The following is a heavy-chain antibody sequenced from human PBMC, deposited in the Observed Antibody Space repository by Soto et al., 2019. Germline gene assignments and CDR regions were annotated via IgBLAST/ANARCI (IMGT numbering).Heavy chain of an antibody. Sequence: EVQLLESGGGLVQPGGSLRLSCAASGFTFTSYAMTWVRQAPGKGLEWVSVITGRGDNTYYADSVKGRFTISRDNSKNTLYLQMNSLRAEDTAVYYCAKDRCTNAVCSTDFWGQGPLVTVSS. CDR2: ITGRGDNT. CDR1: GFTFTSYA. D-gene: IGHD2-8*01. V-gene: IGHV3-23*01. J-gene: IGHJ4*02. CDR3: AKDRCTNAVCSTDF.